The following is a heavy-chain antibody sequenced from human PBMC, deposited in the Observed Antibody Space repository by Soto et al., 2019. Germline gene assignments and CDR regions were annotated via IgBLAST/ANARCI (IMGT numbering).Heavy chain of an antibody. CDR1: GFTFSSYA. J-gene: IGHJ4*02. CDR2: ISYDGSNK. Sequence: QVQLVESGGGVVQPGRSLRLSCAASGFTFSSYAMHWVRQAPGKGLEWVAVISYDGSNKYYADSVKGRFTISRDNSKNTLYLQMKSLRAEDTAVYYCARDLTGQTTDYWGQGTLVTVSS. D-gene: IGHD3-9*01. V-gene: IGHV3-30-3*01. CDR3: ARDLTGQTTDY.